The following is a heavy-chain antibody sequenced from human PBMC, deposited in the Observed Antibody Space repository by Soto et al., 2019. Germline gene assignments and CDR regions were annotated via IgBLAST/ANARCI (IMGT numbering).Heavy chain of an antibody. CDR3: ARHTRNQFDP. CDR2: IYYSERTSYNSGST. CDR1: GDSMTSGSYY. J-gene: IGHJ5*02. Sequence: SETLSLSCTVSGDSMTSGSYYWGWIRQPPGKGLEWVGSIYYSERTSYNSGSTYYSPSLKSRVAISGDTSKGQLSLKLSSVTAADTAVYYCARHTRNQFDPWGQGTLVPVSS. V-gene: IGHV4-39*01.